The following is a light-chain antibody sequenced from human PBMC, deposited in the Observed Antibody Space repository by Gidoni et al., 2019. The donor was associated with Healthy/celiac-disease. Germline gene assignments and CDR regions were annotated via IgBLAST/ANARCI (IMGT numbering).Light chain of an antibody. CDR3: MQGTHWPPWT. Sequence: VVMTQSPLSLPFTLGTPASSACRSIKSLVSRDANTYLNWFQQRPGQSPRRLIDKVSNRDAGVPDRFSGSGSGTDFTLKISRVEAEDVGVYYCMQGTHWPPWTFGQGTKVEIK. J-gene: IGKJ1*01. CDR2: KVS. CDR1: KSLVSRDANTY. V-gene: IGKV2-30*01.